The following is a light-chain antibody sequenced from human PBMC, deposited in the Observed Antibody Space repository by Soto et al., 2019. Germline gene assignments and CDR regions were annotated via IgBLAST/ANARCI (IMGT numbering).Light chain of an antibody. V-gene: IGKV1-39*01. CDR3: HQTYIAAWA. CDR1: QSIINF. CDR2: AAS. Sequence: DILVTQSPPSLSASVGDRVTITCRTSQSIINFLNWYQQKPGKAPDLLIYAASTLQSGVPSRFSGSGSGTDFTLTISSLQPEDSATYYCHQTYIAAWAFGQGTKVDIK. J-gene: IGKJ1*01.